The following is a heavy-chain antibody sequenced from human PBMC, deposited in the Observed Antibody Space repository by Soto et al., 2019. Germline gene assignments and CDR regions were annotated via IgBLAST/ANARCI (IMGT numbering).Heavy chain of an antibody. D-gene: IGHD2-21*01. J-gene: IGHJ4*02. CDR1: GGSISSGGYY. Sequence: PSETLSLTCTVSGGSISSGGYYWSWIRQHPGKGLEWIGYIYYSGSTYYNPSLKSRVTISVDTSKNQFSLKLSSVTAADTAVYYCARENSGGLDYWGQGTLVTVSS. CDR3: ARENSGGLDY. V-gene: IGHV4-31*03. CDR2: IYYSGST.